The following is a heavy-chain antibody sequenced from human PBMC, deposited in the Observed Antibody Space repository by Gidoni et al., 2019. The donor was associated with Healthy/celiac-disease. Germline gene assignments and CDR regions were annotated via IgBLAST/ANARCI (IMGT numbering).Heavy chain of an antibody. J-gene: IGHJ5*02. CDR2: IDPSDSYT. V-gene: IGHV5-10-1*03. CDR1: ESSFTSYW. CDR3: ARHLGRFGDFDP. D-gene: IGHD3-10*01. Sequence: EVQLVQSGAEVKKPGESLRISCKVSESSFTSYWISWVRQMPGKGLEWMGRIDPSDSYTNYSPSFQGHVTISADKSISTAYLQWSSLKASDTAMYYCARHLGRFGDFDPWGQGTLVTVSS.